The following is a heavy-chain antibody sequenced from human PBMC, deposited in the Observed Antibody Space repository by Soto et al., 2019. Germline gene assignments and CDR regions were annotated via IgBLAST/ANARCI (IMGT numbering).Heavy chain of an antibody. V-gene: IGHV3-48*02. J-gene: IGHJ5*02. D-gene: IGHD3-22*01. CDR3: ARGADYDSSGIRLNWFDP. Sequence: EVQLVESGGGLVQPGGSLRLSCAASGFTFSSYSMNWVRQAPGKGLEWVSYISSSSSTIYYADSVKGRFTISRDNAKNSLYLQMNSRRDEDTAVYDCARGADYDSSGIRLNWFDPWGQGTLVTVSS. CDR1: GFTFSSYS. CDR2: ISSSSSTI.